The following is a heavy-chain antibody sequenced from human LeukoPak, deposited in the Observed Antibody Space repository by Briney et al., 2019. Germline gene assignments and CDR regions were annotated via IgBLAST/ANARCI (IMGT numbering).Heavy chain of an antibody. CDR3: ASLVVVASGNYFDY. CDR2: IYYSGST. V-gene: IGHV4-39*01. Sequence: SETLSLTCTVSGGSISSSTYYWGWIRQPPGKGLEWIGNIYYSGSTYYNPSLKSRVTISVDTSKNQFSLKLSSVTAVDTAVYYCASLVVVASGNYFDYWGQGTLVTVSS. D-gene: IGHD2-15*01. J-gene: IGHJ4*02. CDR1: GGSISSSTYY.